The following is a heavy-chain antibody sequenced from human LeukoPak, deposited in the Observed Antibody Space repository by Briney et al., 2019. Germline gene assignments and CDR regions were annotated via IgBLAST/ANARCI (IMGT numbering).Heavy chain of an antibody. Sequence: SQTLSLTCTVSGASISNPSYYWAWIRQPAGKALEWIGRIHIGGNTNYNPSLNSRVTISVDTSKNQFSLNLNSVTATDTAVYYCARDDSRGYNYGHYYYYMDVWGKGTTVTVPS. J-gene: IGHJ6*03. CDR1: GASISNPSYY. V-gene: IGHV4-61*02. CDR2: IHIGGNT. CDR3: ARDDSRGYNYGHYYYYMDV. D-gene: IGHD5-18*01.